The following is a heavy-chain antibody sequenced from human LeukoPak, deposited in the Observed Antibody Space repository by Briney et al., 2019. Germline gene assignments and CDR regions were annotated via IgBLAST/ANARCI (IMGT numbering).Heavy chain of an antibody. V-gene: IGHV4-34*01. J-gene: IGHJ5*02. D-gene: IGHD6-13*01. CDR3: ARVTGSTTYSSSWTNWFDP. CDR2: INHSGST. CDR1: GGSFSGYY. Sequence: KPSETLSLTCAVYGGSFSGYYWSWIRQPPGKGLEWIEEINHSGSTNYNPSLKSRVTISVDTSKNQFSLKLSSVTAADTAVYYCARVTGSTTYSSSWTNWFDPWGQGTLVTVSS.